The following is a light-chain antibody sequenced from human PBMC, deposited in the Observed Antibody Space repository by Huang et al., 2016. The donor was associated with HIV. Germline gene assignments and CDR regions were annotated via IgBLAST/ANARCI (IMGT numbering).Light chain of an antibody. V-gene: IGKV1-9*01. Sequence: QLTQSPSSLSMSVGDRGIITCQASQDIANSLAWYQHTPGRAPKLLISAASTLQSGVPSRFSGGSAGTYFTLIITNLQPDDFASYYCQQLHSYPITFGQGTRLDI. J-gene: IGKJ5*01. CDR1: QDIANS. CDR3: QQLHSYPIT. CDR2: AAS.